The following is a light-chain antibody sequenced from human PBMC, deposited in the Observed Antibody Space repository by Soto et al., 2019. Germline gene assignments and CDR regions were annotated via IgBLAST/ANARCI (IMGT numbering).Light chain of an antibody. CDR2: WAS. CDR3: QQYYSNPIT. V-gene: IGKV4-1*01. CDR1: QSVLYSSNNKNY. J-gene: IGKJ5*01. Sequence: DILITQSPDSLAVSLGERATINCKSSQSVLYSSNNKNYLAWYQQKPGQPPKLLIYWASTRQSGVPERFSGSGSGTDFTLTISSLQAEDVAVYYCQQYYSNPITFGQGTRLEIK.